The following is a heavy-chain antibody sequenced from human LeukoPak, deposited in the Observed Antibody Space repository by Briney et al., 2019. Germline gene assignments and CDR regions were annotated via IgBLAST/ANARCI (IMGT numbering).Heavy chain of an antibody. D-gene: IGHD2-2*01. V-gene: IGHV3-30-3*01. CDR2: ISYDGSNK. J-gene: IGHJ4*02. CDR3: ARGRYCSSSACFDY. CDR1: GITLSDFW. Sequence: GGSLRLSCAASGITLSDFWFSWVRQAPGKGLEWVTLISYDGSNKYYADSVKGRFTISRDNSKNTLYLQMNSLRADDTAVYYCARGRYCSSSACFDYWGQGTLVTVSS.